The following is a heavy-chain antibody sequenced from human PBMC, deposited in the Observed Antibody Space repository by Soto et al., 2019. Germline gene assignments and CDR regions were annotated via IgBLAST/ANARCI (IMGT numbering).Heavy chain of an antibody. CDR3: ARDGRETNKERPLDAFDI. V-gene: IGHV1-69*04. CDR2: IIPILGIA. J-gene: IGHJ3*02. Sequence: ASVKVSCKASGGTFSSYTISWVRQAPGQGLEWMGRIIPILGIANYAQKFQGRVTITADKSTSTAYMELSSLRSEDTAVYYCARDGRETNKERPLDAFDIWGQGTMVTVSS. CDR1: GGTFSSYT.